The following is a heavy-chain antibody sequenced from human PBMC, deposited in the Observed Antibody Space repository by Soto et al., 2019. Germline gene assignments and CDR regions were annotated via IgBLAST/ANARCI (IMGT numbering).Heavy chain of an antibody. D-gene: IGHD3-22*01. CDR2: ISYDGSNK. CDR1: GFTFSSYA. J-gene: IGHJ4*02. Sequence: GGSLRLSCAASGFTFSSYAMHWVRQAPGKGLEWVAVISYDGSNKYYADSVKGRFTISRDNSKNTLYLQMNSLRAEDTAVYYCARVDYYDSSGYNQIGDYWGQGTMVTVYS. V-gene: IGHV3-30-3*01. CDR3: ARVDYYDSSGYNQIGDY.